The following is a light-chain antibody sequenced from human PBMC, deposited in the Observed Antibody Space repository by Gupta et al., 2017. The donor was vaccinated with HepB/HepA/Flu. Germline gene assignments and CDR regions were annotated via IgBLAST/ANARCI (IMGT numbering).Light chain of an antibody. CDR2: QDN. V-gene: IGLV3-1*01. CDR1: KLGDKY. Sequence: SSELIQSPSVSVSPGQTATITCSGEKLGDKYACWYQQRPGQSPLLVIYQDNKRPSEIPERFSGSNSGNTATLTITGTQAMDEADYYCQAWDRNTVVFGGGTKLTVL. CDR3: QAWDRNTVV. J-gene: IGLJ2*01.